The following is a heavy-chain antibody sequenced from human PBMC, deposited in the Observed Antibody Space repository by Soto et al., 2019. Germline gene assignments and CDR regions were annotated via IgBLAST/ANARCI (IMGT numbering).Heavy chain of an antibody. CDR2: ISPGDSDT. D-gene: IGHD6-19*01. Sequence: PGESLKISCKASGYSFTTYWIGWVRQMPGKGLEGREIISPGDSDTKYSPSLQGQVTISADTSISTAYLQWTSLKASDTAMYYCARSRRGAYSSGWYSPSGYYNYGIDVWGQGTKVTVS. V-gene: IGHV5-51*01. J-gene: IGHJ6*02. CDR3: ARSRRGAYSSGWYSPSGYYNYGIDV. CDR1: GYSFTTYW.